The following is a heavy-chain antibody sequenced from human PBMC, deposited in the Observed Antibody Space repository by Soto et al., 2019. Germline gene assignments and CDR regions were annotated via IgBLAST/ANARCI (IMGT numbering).Heavy chain of an antibody. D-gene: IGHD6-19*01. J-gene: IGHJ4*02. CDR2: ISWDDDN. Sequence: QITLKESGPTLVKPTQSLTLTRTFSGFSLNSTAVGVNWLRQPPGKALEWLALISWDDDNHYSPSLKNRLTIIKGTYSDQVVLTMTNMDPVDTATYYCAHGSGWLSDYWGQGTLVTVSS. V-gene: IGHV2-5*02. CDR3: AHGSGWLSDY. CDR1: GFSLNSTAVG.